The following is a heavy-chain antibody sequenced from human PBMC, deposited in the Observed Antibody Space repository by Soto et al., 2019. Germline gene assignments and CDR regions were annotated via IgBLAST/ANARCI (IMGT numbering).Heavy chain of an antibody. CDR1: GYTFTTTF. Sequence: MKVSCQATGYTFTTTFMLLGREAPGKSLEWMGIINPSGGSTSYAQKFQGRVTMTRDTSTSTFYMELSSLRSEDTAVYYCARGRYGSGIYYHYGMDVWGQVTTVTVSS. J-gene: IGHJ6*02. CDR3: ARGRYGSGIYYHYGMDV. D-gene: IGHD3-10*01. CDR2: INPSGGST. V-gene: IGHV1-46*01.